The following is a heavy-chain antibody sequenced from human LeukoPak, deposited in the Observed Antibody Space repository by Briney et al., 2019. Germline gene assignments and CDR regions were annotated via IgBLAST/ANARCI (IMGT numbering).Heavy chain of an antibody. CDR2: IYYSGST. Sequence: SETLSLTCTVSGGSISSSSYYWGWIRQPPGKGLEWIGSIYYSGSTYYNPSLKSRVTISVDTSKNQFSLKLSSVTAADTAVYYCARHPTSNYDILTGYYGHGMFDWFDPWGQGTPVTVSS. V-gene: IGHV4-39*01. CDR3: ARHPTSNYDILTGYYGHGMFDWFDP. J-gene: IGHJ5*02. CDR1: GGSISSSSYY. D-gene: IGHD3-9*01.